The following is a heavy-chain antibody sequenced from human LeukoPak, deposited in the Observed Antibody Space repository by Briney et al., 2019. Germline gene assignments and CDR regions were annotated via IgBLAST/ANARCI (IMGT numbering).Heavy chain of an antibody. J-gene: IGHJ4*02. CDR3: ARCRVGANLDY. CDR2: IYYSGST. V-gene: IGHV4-39*01. D-gene: IGHD1-26*01. CDR1: GGSISSSGNS. Sequence: SETLSLTCTVSGGSISSSGNSWGWIRQPPGKGLEWIGSIYYSGSTFYNPSLKSRVTISVDTSKNQFSLNLNSVTAADSAVYYCARCRVGANLDYWGQGTLVTVSS.